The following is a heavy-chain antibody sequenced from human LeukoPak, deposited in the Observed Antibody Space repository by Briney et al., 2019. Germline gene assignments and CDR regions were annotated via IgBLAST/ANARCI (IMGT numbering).Heavy chain of an antibody. CDR3: AKDPYSSGWYSGY. V-gene: IGHV3-30-3*01. CDR1: GFTFSSYA. Sequence: PGGSLRLSCAASGFTFSSYAMHWVRQAPGKGLEWVAVISYDGSNKYYADSVKGRFTISRDNSKNTLYLQMNSLRAEDTAVYYCAKDPYSSGWYSGYWGQGTLVTVSS. CDR2: ISYDGSNK. J-gene: IGHJ4*02. D-gene: IGHD6-19*01.